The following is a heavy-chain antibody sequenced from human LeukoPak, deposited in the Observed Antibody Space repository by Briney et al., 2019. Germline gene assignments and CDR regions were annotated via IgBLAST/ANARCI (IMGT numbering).Heavy chain of an antibody. CDR1: GFIFSSYA. CDR2: LSYDGNNK. D-gene: IGHD3-16*01. V-gene: IGHV3-30*04. Sequence: GGSLRLSCAASGFIFSSYAMHWVRQAPGKGLEWVAILSYDGNNKYYADSVKGRFTISRDNSKNALYLQMNSLRAENTAVYYCARDKDYVRYYYMDVWGKGTTVTVSS. CDR3: ARDKDYVRYYYMDV. J-gene: IGHJ6*03.